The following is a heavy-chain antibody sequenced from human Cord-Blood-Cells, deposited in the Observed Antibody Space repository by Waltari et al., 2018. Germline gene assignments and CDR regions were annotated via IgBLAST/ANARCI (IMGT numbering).Heavy chain of an antibody. V-gene: IGHV4-34*01. CDR1: GGSFSGYY. J-gene: IGHJ3*02. Sequence: QVQLQQWGAGLLKPSETLSLTCAVYGGSFSGYYWSWIRQPPGKGLEWIGEINHSGSTNYNPSHKSRVTISVDTSKNQFSLKLSSVTAADTAVYYCAREPSRGAFDIWGQGTMVTVSS. CDR3: AREPSRGAFDI. CDR2: INHSGST.